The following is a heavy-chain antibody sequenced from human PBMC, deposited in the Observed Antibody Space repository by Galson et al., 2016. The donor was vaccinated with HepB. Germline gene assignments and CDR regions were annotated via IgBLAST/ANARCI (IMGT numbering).Heavy chain of an antibody. CDR3: AAPLGIVAVAGTRDFDY. CDR2: ISGSGGST. V-gene: IGHV3-23*01. Sequence: SLRLSCAASGFTFSSYAMSWVRQAPGKGLEWVSAISGSGGSTYYADSVKGRFTISRDNSKNTLYLQMNSLRAEDTAGYYCAAPLGIVAVAGTRDFDYWGQGTLVTVSS. D-gene: IGHD6-19*01. CDR1: GFTFSSYA. J-gene: IGHJ4*02.